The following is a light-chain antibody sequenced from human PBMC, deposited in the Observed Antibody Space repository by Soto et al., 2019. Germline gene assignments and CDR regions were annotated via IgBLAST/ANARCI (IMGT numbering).Light chain of an antibody. CDR1: QRISNF. V-gene: IGKV1-39*01. CDR2: GAS. CDR3: QQSYNSPALT. J-gene: IGKJ4*01. Sequence: DIQMTQSPSSLSASVGDRVTITCRASQRISNFLNWYQQKPGKAPKLLIYGASNLQSGVPSRFSGSGSGTHFTLTISGLQPDDFATYYCQQSYNSPALTVGGGTKVDIK.